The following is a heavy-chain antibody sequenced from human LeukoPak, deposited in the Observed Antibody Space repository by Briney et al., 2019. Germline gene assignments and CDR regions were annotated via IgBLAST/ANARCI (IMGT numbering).Heavy chain of an antibody. CDR1: GDLLNGSH. V-gene: IGHV4-34*01. D-gene: IGHD5-24*01. J-gene: IGHJ4*02. CDR3: AKRTVYEMGDGFCFPFDN. Sequence: PSETLSLTCDLSGDLLNGSHWNWIRQPPGKTLQWIGEINHSETTKYNTSLRSRLAISVDTSKNQFSLKLTSVPAADTAIYYCAKRTVYEMGDGFCFPFDNWGQGSLVTVSS. CDR2: INHSETT.